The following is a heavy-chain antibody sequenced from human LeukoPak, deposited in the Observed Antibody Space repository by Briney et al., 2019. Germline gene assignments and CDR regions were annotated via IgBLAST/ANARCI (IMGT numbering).Heavy chain of an antibody. D-gene: IGHD3-3*01. V-gene: IGHV3-21*01. Sequence: GGSLRLSCAASEFTFSSYNMNWVRQAPGKGREWVSCISGSGKYIYYADSVKGRFTISRDNAKNSLYLQMNSLRAEDTAVYYCAREPFWSGYYSNLHFDYWGQGTLVTVSS. J-gene: IGHJ4*02. CDR1: EFTFSSYN. CDR2: ISGSGKYI. CDR3: AREPFWSGYYSNLHFDY.